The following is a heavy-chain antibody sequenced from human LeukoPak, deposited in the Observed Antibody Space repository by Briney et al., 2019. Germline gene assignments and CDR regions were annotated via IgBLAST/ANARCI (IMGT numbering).Heavy chain of an antibody. J-gene: IGHJ6*02. CDR1: GGSFSGYY. CDR2: INHSGST. Sequence: SETLPLTCAVYGGSFSGYYWSWIRQPPGKGLEWIGEINHSGSTNYNPSLKSRVTISVDTSKNQFSLKLSSVTAADTAVYYCARGRSIAARTYYYYYGMDVWGQGTTVTVSS. D-gene: IGHD6-6*01. CDR3: ARGRSIAARTYYYYYGMDV. V-gene: IGHV4-34*01.